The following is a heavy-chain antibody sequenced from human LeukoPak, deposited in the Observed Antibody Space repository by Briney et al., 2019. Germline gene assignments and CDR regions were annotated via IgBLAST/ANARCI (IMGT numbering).Heavy chain of an antibody. CDR2: ISAYNGNT. J-gene: IGHJ5*02. V-gene: IGHV1-18*01. CDR3: ARDGEDIVVVPAAHDVWFDP. Sequence: ASVKVSFKSSGYTFTSYGISWVRQAPGQGLEWMGWISAYNGNTNYAQKLQGRVTMTTDTSTSTAYMELRSLRSDDTAVYYCARDGEDIVVVPAAHDVWFDPWGQGTLVTVSS. D-gene: IGHD2-2*01. CDR1: GYTFTSYG.